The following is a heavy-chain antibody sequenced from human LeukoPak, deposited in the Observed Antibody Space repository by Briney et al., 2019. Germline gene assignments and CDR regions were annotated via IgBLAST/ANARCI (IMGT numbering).Heavy chain of an antibody. J-gene: IGHJ4*02. Sequence: PSETLSLTCTVSGGSISSSSYYWGWIRQPPGKGLEWIGSIYYSGSTYYNPSLKSRVTISVDTSKNQFSLKLSSVTAADTAVYYCARWAVRGVGLFDYWGQGTLVTVSS. V-gene: IGHV4-39*01. D-gene: IGHD3-10*01. CDR2: IYYSGST. CDR3: ARWAVRGVGLFDY. CDR1: GGSISSSSYY.